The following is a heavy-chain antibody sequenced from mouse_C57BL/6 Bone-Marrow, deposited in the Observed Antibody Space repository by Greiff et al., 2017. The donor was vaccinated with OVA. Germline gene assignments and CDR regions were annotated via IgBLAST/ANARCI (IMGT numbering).Heavy chain of an antibody. Sequence: QVQLQQPGAELVKPGASVKLSCKASGYTFTSYWMHWVKQRPGQGLEWIGMIHPNSGSTNYNEKFKSKATLTVDKSSSTAYMQLSSLTSADSAVYYCARDGFTSYYGNYFDYWGKGTTLTVSS. D-gene: IGHD1-1*02. V-gene: IGHV1-64*01. CDR1: GYTFTSYW. J-gene: IGHJ2*01. CDR2: IHPNSGST. CDR3: ARDGFTSYYGNYFDY.